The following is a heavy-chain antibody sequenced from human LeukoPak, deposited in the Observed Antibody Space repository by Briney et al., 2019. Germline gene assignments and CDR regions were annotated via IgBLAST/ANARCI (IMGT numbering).Heavy chain of an antibody. CDR2: ISGSGGST. CDR3: AKDQGSGCFDY. D-gene: IGHD6-19*01. CDR1: GFTFTSYA. Sequence: GGSLRLSCAASGFTFTSYAMTWVRQAPGKGLEWVSAISGSGGSTYYADSVKGRFTISRDNPKNTLYVQMNSLRVEDTAVYHCAKDQGSGCFDYWGQGTLVTVSS. J-gene: IGHJ4*02. V-gene: IGHV3-23*01.